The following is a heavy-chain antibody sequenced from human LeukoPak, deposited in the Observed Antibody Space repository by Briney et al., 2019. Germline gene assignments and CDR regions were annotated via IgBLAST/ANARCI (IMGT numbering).Heavy chain of an antibody. CDR1: GFTFSSYS. D-gene: IGHD3-22*01. Sequence: GGSLRLSCAASGFTFSSYSMNWVRQAPGKGLEWVSSISSSSSYIYYADSVKGRFTISRDNAKNSLYLRMNSLRAEDTAVYYCARGGYYDSSGYGPRYFQHWGQGTLVTVSS. V-gene: IGHV3-21*01. J-gene: IGHJ1*01. CDR2: ISSSSSYI. CDR3: ARGGYYDSSGYGPRYFQH.